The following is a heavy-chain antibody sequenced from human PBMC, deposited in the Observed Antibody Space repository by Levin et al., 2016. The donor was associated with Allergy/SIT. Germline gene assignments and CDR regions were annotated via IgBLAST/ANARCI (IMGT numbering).Heavy chain of an antibody. Sequence: WIRQPPGKGLEWVAFIRYDGSNKYYADSVKGRFTISRDNSKNTLYLQMNSLRAEDTAVYYCLLQLDYYYYGMDVWGQGTTVTVSS. CDR3: LLQLDYYYYGMDV. D-gene: IGHD5-24*01. CDR2: IRYDGSNK. V-gene: IGHV3-30*02. J-gene: IGHJ6*02.